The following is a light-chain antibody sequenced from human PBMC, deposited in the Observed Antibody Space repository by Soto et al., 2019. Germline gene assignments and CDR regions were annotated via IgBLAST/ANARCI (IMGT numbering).Light chain of an antibody. Sequence: EIVMTQSGATLSVSPGERATLSCRASQSVRSNLAWYQQKPGQAPRLVIYAASTRATGIPDRFSGSVSGTEFTLTISSLQSEDFAVYYCQQYNEWPPFTFGQGTRLEIK. CDR1: QSVRSN. CDR3: QQYNEWPPFT. J-gene: IGKJ5*01. V-gene: IGKV3-15*01. CDR2: AAS.